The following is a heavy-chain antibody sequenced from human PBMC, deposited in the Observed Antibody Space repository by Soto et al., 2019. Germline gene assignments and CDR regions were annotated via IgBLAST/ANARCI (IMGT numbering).Heavy chain of an antibody. CDR2: IYYSGST. CDR3: ARYYDILTGPPGWFDP. J-gene: IGHJ5*02. Sequence: PSETLSLTCTVSGDSITSAPYYWYWIRQHPGKGLEWIGYIYYSGSTYYNPSLKSRVTISVDTSKNQFSLKLSSVTAADTAVYYCARYYDILTGPPGWFDPWGQGTLVTVSS. V-gene: IGHV4-39*01. CDR1: GDSITSAPYY. D-gene: IGHD3-9*01.